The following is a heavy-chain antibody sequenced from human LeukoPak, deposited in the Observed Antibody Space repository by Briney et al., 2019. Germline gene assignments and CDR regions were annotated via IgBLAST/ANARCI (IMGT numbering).Heavy chain of an antibody. D-gene: IGHD5-18*01. CDR1: GFTFSSYA. V-gene: IGHV3-23*01. CDR2: ITSTGGTT. CDR3: AKNGRGYSSDYFDY. J-gene: IGHJ4*02. Sequence: GGSLRLSCAASGFTFSSYAMSWVRQAPGKGLEWVSAITSTGGTTYYADSVKGRFTISRDNSKNTLYLQMNTLRAGDTAVYSCAKNGRGYSSDYFDYWGQGTLVTVSS.